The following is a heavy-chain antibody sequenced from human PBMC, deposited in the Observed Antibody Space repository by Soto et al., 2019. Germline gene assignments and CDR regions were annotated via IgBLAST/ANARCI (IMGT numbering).Heavy chain of an antibody. D-gene: IGHD2-15*01. CDR1: GFTFSDYP. CDR2: IRTISSAI. Sequence: PGGSLRLCCAASGFTFSDYPMNWVRQAPGKGLEWVSSIRTISSAIYFADSVRGRFTISRDNARNSLYLQMTSLRDEDTAVYYCARETPSFDSWGQGTLVTVSS. CDR3: ARETPSFDS. V-gene: IGHV3-48*02. J-gene: IGHJ4*02.